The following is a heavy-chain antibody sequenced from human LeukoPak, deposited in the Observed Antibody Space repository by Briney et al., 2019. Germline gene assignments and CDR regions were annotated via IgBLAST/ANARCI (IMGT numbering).Heavy chain of an antibody. CDR1: GFTFSSYA. Sequence: GGSLRLSCAASGFTFSSYAMSWGRQAPGKGLEWVSTISGSGDYTYYADSVKGRFTISRDNSKNTLYLQMNRLSAEDTAVYYCARRIPATASGLDYWGQGTLVTVSS. CDR2: ISGSGDYT. CDR3: ARRIPATASGLDY. V-gene: IGHV3-23*01. D-gene: IGHD2-2*01. J-gene: IGHJ4*02.